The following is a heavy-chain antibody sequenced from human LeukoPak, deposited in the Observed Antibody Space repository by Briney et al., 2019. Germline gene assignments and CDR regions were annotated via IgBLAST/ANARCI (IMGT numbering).Heavy chain of an antibody. CDR3: ARDPGLDFDY. CDR2: IRYDGSNK. Sequence: GGSLRLSCAASGFTFSSYAMHWVRQAPGKGLEWVAFIRYDGSNKYYADSVKGRFTISRDNSKNTLYLQMNSLRAEDTAVYYCARDPGLDFDYWGQGTLVTVSS. J-gene: IGHJ4*02. V-gene: IGHV3-30*02. CDR1: GFTFSSYA.